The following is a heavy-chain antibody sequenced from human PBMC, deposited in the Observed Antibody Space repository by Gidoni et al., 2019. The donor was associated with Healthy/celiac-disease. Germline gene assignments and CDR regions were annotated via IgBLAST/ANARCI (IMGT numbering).Heavy chain of an antibody. D-gene: IGHD1-26*01. CDR2: ISGSGGST. J-gene: IGHJ5*02. CDR3: AKDQWELLGQGGWFDP. CDR1: GFTLRRSA. V-gene: IGHV3-23*01. Sequence: EVQLLESGGGLVQPGGARRAAGAASGFTLRRSAMSWVRQAPGKGLEWVSAISGSGGSTYSADSVKGRFTISRDNSKNTLYLQMTSLRAEDTAVYYCAKDQWELLGQGGWFDPWGQGTLVTVSS.